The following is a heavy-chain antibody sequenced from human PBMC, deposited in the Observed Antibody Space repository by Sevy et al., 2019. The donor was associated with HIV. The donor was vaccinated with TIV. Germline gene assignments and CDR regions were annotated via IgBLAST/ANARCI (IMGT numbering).Heavy chain of an antibody. D-gene: IGHD2-2*01. J-gene: IGHJ4*02. V-gene: IGHV4-4*07. Sequence: SETLSLTCTVSGGSISSYYWSWIRQPAGKGLEWIGHIYPSGITNYNPSLKSRVTMSVDTSKNQFSLNLSSVTAADTAVYYCARGWCRSASCYYDYWGQGTLVTVSS. CDR2: IYPSGIT. CDR1: GGSISSYY. CDR3: ARGWCRSASCYYDY.